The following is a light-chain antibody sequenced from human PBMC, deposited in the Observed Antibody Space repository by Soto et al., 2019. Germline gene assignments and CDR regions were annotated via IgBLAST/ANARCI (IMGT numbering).Light chain of an antibody. J-gene: IGLJ1*01. CDR2: ENN. CDR3: GTWDSSLSAKV. Sequence: QSALTQPPSVSAAPGQKVTISCSGSSSNIGNNYVSWYQQLPGTAPKLLIYENNKRPSGIPDRFSGSKSGTSATLGITGLQTGDEADYYCGTWDSSLSAKVFRTGTKVTVL. V-gene: IGLV1-51*02. CDR1: SSNIGNNY.